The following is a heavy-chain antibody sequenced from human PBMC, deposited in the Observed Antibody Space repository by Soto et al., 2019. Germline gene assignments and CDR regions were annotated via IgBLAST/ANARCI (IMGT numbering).Heavy chain of an antibody. J-gene: IGHJ6*03. D-gene: IGHD2-15*01. CDR1: GFTFSNYW. V-gene: IGHV3-74*02. Sequence: EVQLVESGGGLVQPGGSLRLSCAASGFTFSNYWMYWVRQAPGKGLEWVSRINSDGSVSSYADSVKGRLTISRDNVKNTLYLPMDSLRAEDTAVYYCARGDCVGGTCYSLAGSFYYYMDVWGKGTTVTVFS. CDR3: ARGDCVGGTCYSLAGSFYYYMDV. CDR2: INSDGSVS.